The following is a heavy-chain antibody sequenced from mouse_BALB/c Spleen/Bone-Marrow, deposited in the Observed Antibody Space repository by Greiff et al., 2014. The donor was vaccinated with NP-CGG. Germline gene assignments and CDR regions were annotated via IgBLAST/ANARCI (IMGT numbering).Heavy chain of an antibody. V-gene: IGHV5-17*02. J-gene: IGHJ2*01. Sequence: EVQRVESGGGLVQPGGSRKLSCAASGFTFGSFGMHWVRQAPEKGLEWVAYISSGSSTVYYADKVMGRFTISRDNPKNTLFLQMTSLRSGDTAMYYCARSGSSSGYFDYWGQGTTLTVSS. D-gene: IGHD1-1*01. CDR3: ARSGSSSGYFDY. CDR2: ISSGSSTV. CDR1: GFTFGSFG.